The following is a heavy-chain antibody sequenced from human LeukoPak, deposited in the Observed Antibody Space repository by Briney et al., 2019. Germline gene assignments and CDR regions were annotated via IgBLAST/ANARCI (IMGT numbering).Heavy chain of an antibody. CDR2: ISYDGSNK. Sequence: HTGRSLRLSCAVSGFTFSSYAMHWVRQAPGKGLEWVAVISYDGSNKYYADSVKGRFTISRDNSKNTLYLQMNSLRAEDTAVYYCARGLFVGYWGQGTLVTVSS. V-gene: IGHV3-30-3*01. D-gene: IGHD2-15*01. CDR3: ARGLFVGY. CDR1: GFTFSSYA. J-gene: IGHJ4*02.